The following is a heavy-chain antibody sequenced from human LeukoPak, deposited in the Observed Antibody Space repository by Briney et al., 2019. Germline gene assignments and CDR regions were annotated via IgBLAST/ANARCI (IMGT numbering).Heavy chain of an antibody. CDR2: IYYSGST. Sequence: SETLSLTCTVSGGSLSGYYWSWIRQPPGKGLEWIGYIYYSGSTNYNPSLKSRVTISVDTSKNQFSLKLSSVTAADTAVYYCARDMETWDGYNPNTWFDPWGQGILVTVSS. D-gene: IGHD5-24*01. CDR1: GGSLSGYY. J-gene: IGHJ5*02. CDR3: ARDMETWDGYNPNTWFDP. V-gene: IGHV4-59*01.